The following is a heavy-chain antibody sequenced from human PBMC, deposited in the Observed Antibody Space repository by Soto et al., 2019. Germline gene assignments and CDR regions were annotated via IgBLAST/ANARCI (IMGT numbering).Heavy chain of an antibody. D-gene: IGHD3-16*02. J-gene: IGHJ4*02. V-gene: IGHV3-23*01. CDR2: ISGSGSNT. CDR1: GFTFSSYS. Sequence: GGSLRLSCAASGFTFSSYSMSWVRQAPGKGLEWVSSISGSGSNTYYGDSVKGRFTISRDNSKNTLYLQMSSLRAEDTAVYYCAKVVSNPRPGLGSFDSCGQGTLVTVSS. CDR3: AKVVSNPRPGLGSFDS.